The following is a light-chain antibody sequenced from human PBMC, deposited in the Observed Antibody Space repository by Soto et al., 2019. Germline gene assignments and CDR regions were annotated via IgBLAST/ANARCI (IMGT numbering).Light chain of an antibody. J-gene: IGLJ3*02. CDR1: SGDIGIYNF. CDR2: EVH. CDR3: TSYTRSNTWV. V-gene: IGLV2-14*01. Sequence: SVLTQPASVSGSLGQSITISCTGTSGDIGIYNFVSWFHQRPAKAPKLLIFEVHNRPSGVSDRFSASKSGNAASLTISGLQADDEGDYYCTSYTRSNTWVFGGGTKLTVL.